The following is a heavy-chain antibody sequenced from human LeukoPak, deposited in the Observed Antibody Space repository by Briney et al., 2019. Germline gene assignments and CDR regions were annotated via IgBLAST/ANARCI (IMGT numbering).Heavy chain of an antibody. CDR2: IYTSGST. Sequence: PSETLSLTCTVSGGSISSYYWSWIRQPAGKGLEWIGRIYTSGSTNYNPSLKSRVAISIDTSKNQFSLRLLSVTAADTAVYYCARQGVVPNKAGWYFDLWGRGTLVTVSS. CDR3: ARQGVVPNKAGWYFDL. CDR1: GGSISSYY. J-gene: IGHJ2*01. V-gene: IGHV4-4*07. D-gene: IGHD3-10*01.